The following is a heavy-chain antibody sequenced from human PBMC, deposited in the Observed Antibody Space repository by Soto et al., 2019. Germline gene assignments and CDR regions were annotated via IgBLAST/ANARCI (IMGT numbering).Heavy chain of an antibody. Sequence: SERVSPTCTLPGGAISSDAWSSFRQPPGKGLEWIGYIYYSGSTNYNPSLKSRVTISVDTSKNQFSLKLSSVTAADTAVYYCASVLRFPYYFDYWGQGTPLTVS. CDR3: ASVLRFPYYFDY. D-gene: IGHD3-3*01. V-gene: IGHV4-59*01. J-gene: IGHJ4*02. CDR1: GGAISSDA. CDR2: IYYSGST.